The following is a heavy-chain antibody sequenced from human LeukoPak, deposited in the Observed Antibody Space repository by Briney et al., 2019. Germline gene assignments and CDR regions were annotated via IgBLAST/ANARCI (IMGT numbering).Heavy chain of an antibody. V-gene: IGHV3-20*04. J-gene: IGHJ4*02. Sequence: PGGSLRLSCAASGFTFTKAWMSWVRQAPGKGLEWVSGINWNGGSIGYADSVKGRFTISRDNAKNSLYLQINSLRAEDTALYYCARADKDGYGFFGFDYWGQGTLVTVSS. CDR1: GFTFTKAW. D-gene: IGHD5-18*01. CDR2: INWNGGSI. CDR3: ARADKDGYGFFGFDY.